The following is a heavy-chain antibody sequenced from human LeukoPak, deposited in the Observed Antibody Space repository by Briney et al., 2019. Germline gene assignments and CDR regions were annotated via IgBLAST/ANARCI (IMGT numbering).Heavy chain of an antibody. V-gene: IGHV3-48*01. Sequence: GGSLRLSCAASGFTFSSYSMNWVRQAPGKGLEWVSYISSSSSTIYYADSVKGRFTISRDNAKNSLYLQMNSLRAEDTAVYYCARGDIVGATTTPFDYWGQGSLVTVSS. CDR3: ARGDIVGATTTPFDY. D-gene: IGHD1-26*01. CDR2: ISSSSSTI. CDR1: GFTFSSYS. J-gene: IGHJ4*02.